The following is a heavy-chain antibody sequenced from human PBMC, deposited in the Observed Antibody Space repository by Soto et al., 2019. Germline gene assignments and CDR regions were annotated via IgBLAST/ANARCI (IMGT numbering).Heavy chain of an antibody. V-gene: IGHV3-30*03. D-gene: IGHD3-10*01. J-gene: IGHJ4*02. CDR3: AMGFGELPDY. CDR2: ISYDGSNK. CDR1: GFTFSSYG. Sequence: QVQLVESGGGVVQPGRSLRLSCAASGFTFSSYGMHWVRQAPGKGLEWVAVISYDGSNKYYADSVKGRFTISRDNSKNTPYLQMNSLRAEDTAVYYCAMGFGELPDYWGQGTLVAVSS.